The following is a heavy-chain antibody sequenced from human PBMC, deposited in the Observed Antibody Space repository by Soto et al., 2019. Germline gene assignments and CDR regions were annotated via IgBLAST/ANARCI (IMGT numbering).Heavy chain of an antibody. D-gene: IGHD3-22*01. CDR3: ARYLPNYYDSSGYYPPDAFDI. V-gene: IGHV1-18*01. CDR1: GYTFTSYG. CDR2: ISAYNGNT. Sequence: ASVKVSCKASGYTFTSYGISWVRQAPGQGLEWMGWISAYNGNTNYAQKLQGRVTMTTDTSTSTAYMELRSLRSDDTAVYYCARYLPNYYDSSGYYPPDAFDIWGQGTMVTVSS. J-gene: IGHJ3*02.